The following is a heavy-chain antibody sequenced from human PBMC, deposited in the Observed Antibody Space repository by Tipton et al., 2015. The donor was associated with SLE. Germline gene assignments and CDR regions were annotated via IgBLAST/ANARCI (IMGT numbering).Heavy chain of an antibody. CDR1: GFTLSVYS. CDR2: ISSTSSYT. D-gene: IGHD4-17*01. J-gene: IGHJ6*04. Sequence: SLRLSCVAPGFTLSVYSMNWVRQAPGKGLEWVSFISSTSSYTFYADSVKGRFTISRDNAKNSLFLQMNSLRAEDTAVYYCARDGRGDYPKGVMDVWGKGTRVTVSS. V-gene: IGHV3-21*01. CDR3: ARDGRGDYPKGVMDV.